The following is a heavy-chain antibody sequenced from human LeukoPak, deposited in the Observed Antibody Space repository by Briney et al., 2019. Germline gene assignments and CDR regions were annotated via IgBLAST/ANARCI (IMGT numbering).Heavy chain of an antibody. CDR1: GFTFRSYW. CDR3: ARGGVVVPSGY. J-gene: IGHJ4*02. Sequence: GGSLRLSCAASGFTFRSYWMHWVRQAPGKGLVWVSQINSDGSSTNYADSVKGRFTISRDNAKNTLYLQMNSLRAEDTAVYYCARGGVVVPSGYWGQGTLVTVSS. CDR2: INSDGSST. D-gene: IGHD3-22*01. V-gene: IGHV3-74*01.